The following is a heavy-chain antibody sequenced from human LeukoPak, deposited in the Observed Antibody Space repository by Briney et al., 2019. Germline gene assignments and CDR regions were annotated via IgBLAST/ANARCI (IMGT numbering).Heavy chain of an antibody. CDR1: GGTFSTYV. D-gene: IGHD5-18*01. CDR2: INPNSGGT. J-gene: IGHJ5*02. Sequence: GASVKVSCKASGGTFSTYVISWVRQAPGQGLEWMGWINPNSGGTNYAQKFQGRVTMTRDTSISTAYMELSRLRSDDTAVYYCARGGGGYSYGLPTNWFDPWGQGTLVTVSS. CDR3: ARGGGGYSYGLPTNWFDP. V-gene: IGHV1-2*02.